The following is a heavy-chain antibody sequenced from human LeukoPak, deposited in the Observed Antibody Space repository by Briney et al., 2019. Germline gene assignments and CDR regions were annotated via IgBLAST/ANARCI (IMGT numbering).Heavy chain of an antibody. D-gene: IGHD2-21*02. V-gene: IGHV3-48*01. CDR2: ITSDSITI. CDR1: GFTFNIYN. J-gene: IGHJ6*02. Sequence: GGSLRLSCAASGFTFNIYNMNWVRQAPGKGLEWVSYITSDSITIYYADSVKGRFTISRDNAKNSLYLQMNSLRAEDTAVYYCARDGGDYYTLYYYYYYGMDVRGQGTTVTVSS. CDR3: ARDGGDYYTLYYYYYYGMDV.